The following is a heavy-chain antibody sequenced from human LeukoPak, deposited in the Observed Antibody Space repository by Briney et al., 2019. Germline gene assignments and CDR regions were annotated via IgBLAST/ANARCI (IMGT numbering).Heavy chain of an antibody. D-gene: IGHD4/OR15-4a*01. CDR2: IGSDDRT. Sequence: GGSLRLSCAASGFSFRDYAISWVRQAPGKGLEWVSGIGSDDRTHYAETVKGRFTISRDNSKNTLYLQMNSLRPEDTAVYYCVREEYANYFLDYWGQGTLVTVSS. CDR3: VREEYANYFLDY. CDR1: GFSFRDYA. V-gene: IGHV3-23*01. J-gene: IGHJ4*02.